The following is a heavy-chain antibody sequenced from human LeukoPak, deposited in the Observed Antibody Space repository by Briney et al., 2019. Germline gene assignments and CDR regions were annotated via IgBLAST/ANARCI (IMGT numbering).Heavy chain of an antibody. Sequence: PSETLSLTCTVSGGSIRSNYYWGWIRQPPGKGLEWIGSIYYSGNSYYNPSLKSRVTMSIDTSKNQFSLNLRSVTAADTAVYYCARVTRGPDGHDWFDPWGQGILVTVSS. CDR2: IYYSGNS. J-gene: IGHJ5*02. CDR1: GGSIRSNYY. V-gene: IGHV4-39*07. CDR3: ARVTRGPDGHDWFDP. D-gene: IGHD1-14*01.